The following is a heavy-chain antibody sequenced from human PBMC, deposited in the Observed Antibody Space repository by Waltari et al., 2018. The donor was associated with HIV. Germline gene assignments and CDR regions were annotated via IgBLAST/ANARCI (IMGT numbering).Heavy chain of an antibody. Sequence: VQLPQWGAGLLKPSETMSLTCAVFGGSFRGSSRGWSRQPPGKGLEWIGEINHSGSTNYNPSLKSRVTISVDTSKNQFSLKLSSVTAADTAVYYCARGQDYDFWSGYYYDYWGQGTLVTVSS. CDR1: GGSFRGSS. CDR3: ARGQDYDFWSGYYYDY. CDR2: INHSGST. J-gene: IGHJ4*02. D-gene: IGHD3-3*01. V-gene: IGHV4-34*01.